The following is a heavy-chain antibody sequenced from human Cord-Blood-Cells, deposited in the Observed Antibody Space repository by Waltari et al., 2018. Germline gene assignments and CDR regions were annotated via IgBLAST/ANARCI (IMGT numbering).Heavy chain of an antibody. J-gene: IGHJ4*02. CDR3: AREKQQLVDY. CDR2: IYYSGST. V-gene: IGHV4-39*07. D-gene: IGHD6-13*01. CDR1: GGPISSSSYY. Sequence: QLQLQESGPGLVKPSETLSLTCTVSGGPISSSSYYWGWIRPPPGKGLEWIGSIYYSGSTYYNPSLKSRVTISVDTSKNQFSLKLSSVTAADTAVYYCAREKQQLVDYWGQGTLVTVSS.